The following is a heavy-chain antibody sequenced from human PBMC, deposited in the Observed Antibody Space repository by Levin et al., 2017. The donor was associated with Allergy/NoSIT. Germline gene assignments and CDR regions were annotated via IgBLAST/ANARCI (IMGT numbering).Heavy chain of an antibody. CDR3: ARGGYSYGSRLGGWFDP. CDR1: GFTVSSNY. Sequence: GGSLRLSCAASGFTVSSNYMSWVRQAPGKGLEWVSVIYSGGSTYYADSVKGRFTISRDNSKNTLYLQMNSLRAEDTAVYYCARGGYSYGSRLGGWFDPWGQGTLVTVSS. V-gene: IGHV3-53*01. D-gene: IGHD5-18*01. CDR2: IYSGGST. J-gene: IGHJ5*02.